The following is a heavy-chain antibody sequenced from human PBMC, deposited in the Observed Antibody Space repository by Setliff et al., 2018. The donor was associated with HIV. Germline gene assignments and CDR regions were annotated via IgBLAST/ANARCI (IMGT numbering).Heavy chain of an antibody. CDR1: GDTFSSYA. CDR3: ASCSGSYYFILHY. J-gene: IGHJ4*02. Sequence: ASVKVSCKASGDTFSSYAISWVRQAPGQGLEWMGGIIPVLGLSYYAQNFQGRVTITADESTSTAYMELSSLRSEDTAVYYCASCSGSYYFILHYWGQGTLVTVSS. CDR2: IIPVLGLS. V-gene: IGHV1-69*10. D-gene: IGHD1-26*01.